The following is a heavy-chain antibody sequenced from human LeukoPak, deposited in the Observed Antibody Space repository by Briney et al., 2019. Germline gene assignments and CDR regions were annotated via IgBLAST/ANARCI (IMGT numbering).Heavy chain of an antibody. V-gene: IGHV4-30-4*08. D-gene: IGHD3-9*01. CDR3: ARGKRSYDILTGYYKAPPDY. J-gene: IGHJ4*02. Sequence: PSETLSLTCTVSGGSISSGDYYWSWIRQPPGKGLEWIGYIYCSGSTYYNPSLKSRVIISVDTSKNQFSLKLSSVTAADTAVYYCARGKRSYDILTGYYKAPPDYWGQGTLVTVSS. CDR2: IYCSGST. CDR1: GGSISSGDYY.